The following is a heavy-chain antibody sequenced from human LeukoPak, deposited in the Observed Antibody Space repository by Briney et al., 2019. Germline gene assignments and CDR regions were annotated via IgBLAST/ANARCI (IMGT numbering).Heavy chain of an antibody. V-gene: IGHV1-18*01. D-gene: IGHD3-22*01. Sequence: ASVKVSCKASGYTFTSYGISWVRQAPGQGLEWMGWISAYNGNTNYAQKLQGRVTMTTDTSTSTAYMELRSLRSDDTAVYYCAREAYPYYYDSSGYPRLFDPWGQGTLVTVSS. CDR1: GYTFTSYG. CDR2: ISAYNGNT. J-gene: IGHJ5*02. CDR3: AREAYPYYYDSSGYPRLFDP.